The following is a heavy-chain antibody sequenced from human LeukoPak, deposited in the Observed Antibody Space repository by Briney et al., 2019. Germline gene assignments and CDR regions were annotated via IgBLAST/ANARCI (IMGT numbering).Heavy chain of an antibody. D-gene: IGHD5-18*01. V-gene: IGHV1-18*01. CDR1: GYTFTDQY. Sequence: ASVKVSCKASGYTFTDQYIHWVRQAPGQGLERMGWISAYNGNTNYAQKLQGRVTMTTDTSTSTAYMELRSLRSDDTAVYYCARVIQLWAYFDYWGQGTLVTVSS. CDR3: ARVIQLWAYFDY. J-gene: IGHJ4*02. CDR2: ISAYNGNT.